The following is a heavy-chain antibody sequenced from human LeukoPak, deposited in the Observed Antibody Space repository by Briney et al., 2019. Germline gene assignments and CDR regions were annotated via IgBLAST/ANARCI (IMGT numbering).Heavy chain of an antibody. V-gene: IGHV1-46*01. CDR1: GYTFTSYY. CDR3: ARGMKSTDIVATIDRGFDY. D-gene: IGHD5-12*01. J-gene: IGHJ4*02. Sequence: GASVKVSCKASGYTFTSYYMHWVRQAPGQGLEWMGIINPSGGSTSYAQKFQGRVTMTRDTSTSTVYMELSSLRSEDTAVYYCARGMKSTDIVATIDRGFDYWGQGTLVTVSS. CDR2: INPSGGST.